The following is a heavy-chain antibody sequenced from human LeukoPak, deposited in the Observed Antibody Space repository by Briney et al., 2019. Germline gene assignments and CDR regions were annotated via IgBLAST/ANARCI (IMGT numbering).Heavy chain of an antibody. D-gene: IGHD5-24*01. CDR2: IIPIFGTA. V-gene: IGHV1-69*01. Sequence: GIIPIFGTANYAQKFQGRVTITADESTSTAYMELSSLRSEDTAVYYCAREREDYYYGMDVWGQGTTVTVSS. CDR3: AREREDYYYGMDV. J-gene: IGHJ6*02.